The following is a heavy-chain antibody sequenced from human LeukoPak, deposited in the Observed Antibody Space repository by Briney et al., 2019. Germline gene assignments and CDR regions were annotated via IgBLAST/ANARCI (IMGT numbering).Heavy chain of an antibody. V-gene: IGHV3-21*01. CDR3: ARSSSSRPFDY. D-gene: IGHD6-6*01. CDR1: GFTVSSNY. J-gene: IGHJ4*02. Sequence: GGSLRLSCAASGFTVSSNYMSWVRQAPGKGLEWVSSISSSSSYIYYADSVKGRFTISRDNAKNSLYLQMNSLRAEDTAVYYCARSSSSRPFDYWGQGTLVTVSS. CDR2: ISSSSSYI.